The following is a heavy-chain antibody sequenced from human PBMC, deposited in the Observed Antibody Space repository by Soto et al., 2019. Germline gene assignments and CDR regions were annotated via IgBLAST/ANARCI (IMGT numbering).Heavy chain of an antibody. CDR1: GGSVSSGSYY. J-gene: IGHJ3*02. Sequence: QVQLQESGPGLVKPSETLSLTCTVSGGSVSSGSYYWTWIRQPPGKRMECIGYIHFSGRTNYNPSLETRVTISPDPSRNQFSLKLNSVTAADTAVYYCARGPATRSGAFDIWGQGTMVTVSS. CDR2: IHFSGRT. D-gene: IGHD6-25*01. V-gene: IGHV4-61*01. CDR3: ARGPATRSGAFDI.